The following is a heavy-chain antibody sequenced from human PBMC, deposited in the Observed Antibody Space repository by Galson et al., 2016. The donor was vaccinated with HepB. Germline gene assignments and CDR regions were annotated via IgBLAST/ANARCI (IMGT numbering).Heavy chain of an antibody. D-gene: IGHD1/OR15-1a*01. CDR2: LYYSGRT. CDR1: GDSISNYY. Sequence: SETLSLTCTVSGDSISNYYWSWIRQPPGKGLEWIGYLYYSGRTNYNPSLKSRVTISVDTSKNQFSLKLNSVTAADTAVYYCARAFQQYYYGVDVWGQGTTVTVSS. CDR3: ARAFQQYYYGVDV. V-gene: IGHV4-59*01. J-gene: IGHJ6*02.